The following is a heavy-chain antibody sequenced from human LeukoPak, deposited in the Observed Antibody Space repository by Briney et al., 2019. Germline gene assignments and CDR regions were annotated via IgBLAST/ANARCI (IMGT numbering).Heavy chain of an antibody. CDR2: IYYSGST. J-gene: IGHJ4*02. Sequence: SETLSLTCTVSGGSISSYYWSWIRQPPGKGLEWIGYIYYSGSTNYNLSLKSRVTISVDTSKDQFSLKLSSVTAADTAVYYCARDQIVGATNYFDYWGQGTLVTVS. D-gene: IGHD1-26*01. CDR3: ARDQIVGATNYFDY. CDR1: GGSISSYY. V-gene: IGHV4-59*01.